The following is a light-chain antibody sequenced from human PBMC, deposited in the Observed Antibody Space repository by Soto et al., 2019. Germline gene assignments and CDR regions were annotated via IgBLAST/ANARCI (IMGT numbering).Light chain of an antibody. V-gene: IGKV1-39*01. CDR1: HNITSF. CDR2: ATS. Sequence: DIQMTQSPSSLSASVGDRVTFHCRASHNITSFLNWYQQKPGKAPHALIYATSGLHRGVPSRFSGSGSGTEFTLTIGSLQPEDFATYFCQQSYSTPRTFGQGTRLEIK. J-gene: IGKJ2*01. CDR3: QQSYSTPRT.